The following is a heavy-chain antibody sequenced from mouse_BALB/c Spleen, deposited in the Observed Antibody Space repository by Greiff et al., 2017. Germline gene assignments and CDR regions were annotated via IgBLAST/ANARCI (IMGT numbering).Heavy chain of an antibody. CDR2: INPYNGDT. J-gene: IGHJ4*01. V-gene: IGHV1-37*01. CDR3: GKGGYYGPVDY. D-gene: IGHD1-2*01. Sequence: EVMLVESGPELVKPGASVKISCKASGYSFTGYFMNWVKQSHGKSLEWIGRINPYNGDTFYNQKFKGKATLTVDKSSSTAHMELLSLTSEDSAVYYCGKGGYYGPVDYWGQGTSVTVSS. CDR1: GYSFTGYF.